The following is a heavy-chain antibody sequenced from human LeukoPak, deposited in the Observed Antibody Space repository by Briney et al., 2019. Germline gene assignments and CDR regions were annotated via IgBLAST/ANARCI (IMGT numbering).Heavy chain of an antibody. J-gene: IGHJ5*02. CDR2: IHHSGSG. V-gene: IGHV4-4*02. D-gene: IGHD3-10*01. Sequence: PSGTLSLTCTVSGGSISSSNWWSWVRQSPGKGLEWIGEIHHSGSGNNNPSLRSRVTISVDTSKNQFSLKLSSVTAADTAVYYCARGGIRDLRENNWFDPWGQGTLVTVSS. CDR1: GGSISSSNW. CDR3: ARGGIRDLRENNWFDP.